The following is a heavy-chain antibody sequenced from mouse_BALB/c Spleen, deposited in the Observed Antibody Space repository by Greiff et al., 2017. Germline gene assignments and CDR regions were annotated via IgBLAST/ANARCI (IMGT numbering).Heavy chain of an antibody. Sequence: EVQLVESGGGLVKPGGSLKLSCAASGFAFSSYDMSWVRQTPEKRLEWVAYISSGGGSTYYPDTVKGRFTISRDNAKNTLYLQMSSLKSEDTAMYYCARHAPDRYYAMDYWGQGTSVTVSS. CDR1: GFAFSSYD. CDR2: ISSGGGST. D-gene: IGHD2-14*01. V-gene: IGHV5-12-1*01. J-gene: IGHJ4*01. CDR3: ARHAPDRYYAMDY.